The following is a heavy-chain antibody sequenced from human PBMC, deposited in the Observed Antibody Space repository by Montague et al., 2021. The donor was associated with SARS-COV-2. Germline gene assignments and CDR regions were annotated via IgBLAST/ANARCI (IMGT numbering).Heavy chain of an antibody. CDR3: ARGHLSVSLIVVVFTSASYYLDY. V-gene: IGHV4-34*01. D-gene: IGHD3-22*01. CDR1: GGSFGDDH. Sequence: SETLSLTYAVYGGSFGDDHWSWIRQPPGKGLEWIGDIKQSGRTNYNPSLKSRVTISVDTSKNQFSLKLTSVTAADTAVYFCARGHLSVSLIVVVFTSASYYLDYWGQGAQVTVSS. J-gene: IGHJ4*02. CDR2: IKQSGRT.